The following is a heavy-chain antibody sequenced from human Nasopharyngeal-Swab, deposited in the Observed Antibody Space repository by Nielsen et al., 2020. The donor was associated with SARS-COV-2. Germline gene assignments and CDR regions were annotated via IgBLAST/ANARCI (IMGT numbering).Heavy chain of an antibody. Sequence: GESLKISCAASGFSFSEYYMSWIRQAPGKGPEWISDISSSGSITHYADSMKGRFTISRDNAKNSLYLQMNSLRAGDTAVYYCARVGWWFHYYFDYWGQGTLVTVSS. D-gene: IGHD2-15*01. CDR2: ISSSGSIT. CDR3: ARVGWWFHYYFDY. V-gene: IGHV3-11*04. J-gene: IGHJ4*02. CDR1: GFSFSEYY.